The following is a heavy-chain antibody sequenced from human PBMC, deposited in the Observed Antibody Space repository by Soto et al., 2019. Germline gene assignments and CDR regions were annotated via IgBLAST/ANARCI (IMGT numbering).Heavy chain of an antibody. CDR2: INHNGLT. J-gene: IGHJ4*02. CDR1: GGSFSGYY. D-gene: IGHD2-2*01. CDR3: ARERMVPAGPLYYFDY. V-gene: IGHV4-34*02. Sequence: QVQLQQWGAGLLKPAETLSLTCGVYGGSFSGYYWSWIRQAPGKGLEWIGEINHNGLTNYAPSLNSRVASSVDMSKNPFSLRLTSVTAADSAVYYCARERMVPAGPLYYFDYWGQGTLVTVSS.